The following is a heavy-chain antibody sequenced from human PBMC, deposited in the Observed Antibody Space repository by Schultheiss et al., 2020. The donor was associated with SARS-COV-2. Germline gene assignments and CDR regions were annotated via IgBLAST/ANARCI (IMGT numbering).Heavy chain of an antibody. CDR1: GGSLRGYY. V-gene: IGHV4-34*01. CDR2: INHSGST. Sequence: GSLRLSCAVYGGSLRGYYWSWIRQPPGKGLEWIGEINHSGSTNYNPSLKSRVTISVDTSKNQFSLKLSSVTAADTAVYYCARGRTAKGDGYNYPFFHYWGQGTLVTVSS. CDR3: ARGRTAKGDGYNYPFFHY. D-gene: IGHD5-24*01. J-gene: IGHJ4*02.